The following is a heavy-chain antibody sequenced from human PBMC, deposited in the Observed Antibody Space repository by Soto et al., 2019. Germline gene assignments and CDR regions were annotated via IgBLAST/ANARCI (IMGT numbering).Heavy chain of an antibody. Sequence: GGSLRLSCAASGFTFSSYGMHWVRQAPGKGLEWVAVIWYDGSNKYYADSVKGRFTISRDNSKNTLYLQMNSLRAEDTAVYYCARAAEMATVGYYYYGMDVWGQGTTVTVSS. D-gene: IGHD4-4*01. J-gene: IGHJ6*02. CDR1: GFTFSSYG. V-gene: IGHV3-33*01. CDR2: IWYDGSNK. CDR3: ARAAEMATVGYYYYGMDV.